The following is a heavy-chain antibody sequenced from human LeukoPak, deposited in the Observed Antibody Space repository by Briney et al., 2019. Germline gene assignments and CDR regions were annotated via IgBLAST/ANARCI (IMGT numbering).Heavy chain of an antibody. CDR1: GFTFSSYG. V-gene: IGHV3-30*18. D-gene: IGHD6-19*01. J-gene: IGHJ4*02. Sequence: GRSLRLSCAASGFTFSSYGMHWVRQAPGKGLEWVAVISYDGGNKYYADSVKGRFTISRDNSKNTLYLQMNSLRAEDTAVYYCAKGAVAGRSHALDYWGQGTLVTVSS. CDR3: AKGAVAGRSHALDY. CDR2: ISYDGGNK.